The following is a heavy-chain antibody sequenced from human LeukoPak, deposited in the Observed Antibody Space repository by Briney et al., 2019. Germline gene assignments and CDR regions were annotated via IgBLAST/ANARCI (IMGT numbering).Heavy chain of an antibody. CDR1: GGSISSYY. D-gene: IGHD3-9*01. CDR3: ARHLSGRTVLRYFDWFDAPYGMDV. J-gene: IGHJ6*02. Sequence: PSETLSLTGTVSGGSISSYYWSWIRQPPGKGLEWIGYIYYSGSTNYNPSLKSRVTISVATSKNQFSLKLSSVTAADTAVYYCARHLSGRTVLRYFDWFDAPYGMDVWGQGTTVTVS. V-gene: IGHV4-59*08. CDR2: IYYSGST.